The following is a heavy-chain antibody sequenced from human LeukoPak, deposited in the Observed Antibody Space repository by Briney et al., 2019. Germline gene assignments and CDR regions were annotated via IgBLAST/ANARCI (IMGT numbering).Heavy chain of an antibody. J-gene: IGHJ4*02. CDR2: IRYDGITK. Sequence: PGGSLRLSSAASGFSFSGYGMHWVRQVPGKGLEWVAFIRYDGITKFYIDSVKGRFAISRDTSKNTLSLQMNSLRTEDTAVYYCAALHTGTFVDYWGQGTLVTVSS. V-gene: IGHV3-30*02. D-gene: IGHD4-17*01. CDR3: AALHTGTFVDY. CDR1: GFSFSGYG.